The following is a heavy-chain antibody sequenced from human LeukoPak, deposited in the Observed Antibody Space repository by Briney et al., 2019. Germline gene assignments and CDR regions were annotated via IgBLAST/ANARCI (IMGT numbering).Heavy chain of an antibody. CDR3: ARLEYSSGWYWFDP. CDR1: GYTFTSYD. V-gene: IGHV1-8*01. D-gene: IGHD6-19*01. CDR2: MNPNSGNT. Sequence: ASVKVSCKASGYTFTSYDINWVRQATGQGLEWMGWMNPNSGNTGYAQKLQGRVTMTTDTSTSTAYMELGSLRSDDTAVYYCARLEYSSGWYWFDPWGQGTLVTVSS. J-gene: IGHJ5*02.